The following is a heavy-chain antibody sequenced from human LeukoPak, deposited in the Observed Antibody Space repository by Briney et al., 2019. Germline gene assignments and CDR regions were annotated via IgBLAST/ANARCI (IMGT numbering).Heavy chain of an antibody. CDR3: ARGEYSSSFGMDV. CDR1: GFTFSSYA. CDR2: ISYDGSNK. D-gene: IGHD6-6*01. V-gene: IGHV3-30-3*01. Sequence: PGRSLRLSCAASGFTFSSYAVHWVRQAPGKGLEWVAVISYDGSNKYYADSVKGRFTISRDNSKNTLYLQMNSLRAEDTAVYYCARGEYSSSFGMDVWGQGTTVTVSS. J-gene: IGHJ6*02.